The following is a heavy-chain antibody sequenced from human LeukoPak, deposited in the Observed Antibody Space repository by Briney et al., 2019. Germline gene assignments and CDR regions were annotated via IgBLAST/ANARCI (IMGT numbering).Heavy chain of an antibody. Sequence: GGSLRLSCTSSGFTFGTYAVSWFRQAPGKGLEWVAFIRSKTFGGTTEYAASVKGRFTISRDDSKSIAYLQMNSLRTEDTAVYYCTRYSGRTDYWGQGTLVSVSS. CDR1: GFTFGTYA. CDR2: IRSKTFGGTT. CDR3: TRYSGRTDY. D-gene: IGHD5-18*01. V-gene: IGHV3-49*03. J-gene: IGHJ4*02.